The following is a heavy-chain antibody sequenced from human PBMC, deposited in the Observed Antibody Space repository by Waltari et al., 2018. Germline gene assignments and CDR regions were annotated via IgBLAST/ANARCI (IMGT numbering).Heavy chain of an antibody. J-gene: IGHJ6*02. CDR3: ATSSSSYYYYGMDV. CDR1: GCSFSGYY. Sequence: QVQLQQWGAGLLKPSETLSLTCAVYGCSFSGYYWSWIRQPPGKGLEWIGEINHSGSTNYNPSLKSRVTISVDTSKNQFSLKLSSVTAADTAVYYCATSSSSYYYYGMDVWGQGTTVTVSS. V-gene: IGHV4-34*01. CDR2: INHSGST. D-gene: IGHD6-6*01.